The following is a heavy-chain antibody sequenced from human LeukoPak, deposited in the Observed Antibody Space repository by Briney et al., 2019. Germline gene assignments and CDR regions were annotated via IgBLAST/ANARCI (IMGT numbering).Heavy chain of an antibody. Sequence: GGSLRLSCAASGFTFSSYAMHWVRQAPGKGLEWVALISYDGTNKYNADSVKGRFTISRDNAKNSLYLQMNSLRAEDTAVYYCAGQSRLGYCSGGSCYSQPFDPWGQGTLVTVSS. V-gene: IGHV3-30*04. D-gene: IGHD2-15*01. CDR2: ISYDGTNK. J-gene: IGHJ5*02. CDR3: AGQSRLGYCSGGSCYSQPFDP. CDR1: GFTFSSYA.